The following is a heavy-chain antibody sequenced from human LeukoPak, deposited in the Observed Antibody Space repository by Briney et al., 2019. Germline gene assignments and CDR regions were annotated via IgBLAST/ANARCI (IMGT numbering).Heavy chain of an antibody. J-gene: IGHJ6*03. V-gene: IGHV4-61*02. CDR2: IYTSGST. CDR3: ARLIGHYYYYYMDV. Sequence: KPSETLSLTCTVSGGSISSGSYYWSWIRQPAGKGLEWIGRIYTSGSTNYNPSLKSRVTISVDTSKNQFSLKLSSVTAADTAVYYCARLIGHYYYYYMDVWGKGTTVTVSS. CDR1: GGSISSGSYY. D-gene: IGHD3-22*01.